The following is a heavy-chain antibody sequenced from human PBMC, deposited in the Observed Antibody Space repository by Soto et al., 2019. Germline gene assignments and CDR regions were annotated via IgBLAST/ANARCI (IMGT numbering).Heavy chain of an antibody. CDR3: ARSYGGEFNL. Sequence: QITLKESGPTLVQPTQTLTLTCTFSGFSLSTSGVGVGWIRQPPGKALEWLAVIYWNGDKRYSPSLKSGVTITKDTSKIQVVLTMTNMDPVDTATYYCARSYGGEFNLWGQGTLVTVSS. V-gene: IGHV2-5*01. CDR1: GFSLSTSGVG. J-gene: IGHJ4*02. CDR2: IYWNGDK. D-gene: IGHD3-10*01.